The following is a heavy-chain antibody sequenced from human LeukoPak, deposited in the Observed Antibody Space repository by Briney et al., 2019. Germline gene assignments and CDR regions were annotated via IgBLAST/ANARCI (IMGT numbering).Heavy chain of an antibody. CDR1: GFTFSNSA. CDR3: AKDIQLST. V-gene: IGHV3-23*01. CDR2: ISFSGEST. J-gene: IGHJ3*01. Sequence: GGSLRLSCAASGFTFSNSAMTWVRQAPGKGLEWVSLISFSGESTFYAESVRGRFTIARDNSKDSLYLQMNSLRAEDTAIYYCAKDIQLSTWGLGTMVTVSS. D-gene: IGHD5-24*01.